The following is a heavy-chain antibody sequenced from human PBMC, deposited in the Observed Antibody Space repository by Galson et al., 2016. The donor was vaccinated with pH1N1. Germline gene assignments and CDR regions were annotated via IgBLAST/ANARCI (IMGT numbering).Heavy chain of an antibody. V-gene: IGHV2-5*01. CDR3: AHSTYGDYSGYFQH. D-gene: IGHD4-17*01. Sequence: LVKPTQTLTLTCTFSGFSLSTSGVGVGWIRQPPGKALEWLVVIYWNDDKRYSPSLKSRLTITKDTSKNQVVLTMTNMDPVDTATYYCAHSTYGDYSGYFQHWGQGTLVTVSS. CDR2: IYWNDDK. CDR1: GFSLSTSGVG. J-gene: IGHJ1*01.